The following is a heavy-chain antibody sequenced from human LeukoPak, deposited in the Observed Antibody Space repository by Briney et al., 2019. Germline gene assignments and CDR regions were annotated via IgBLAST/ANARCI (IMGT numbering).Heavy chain of an antibody. CDR2: INTNTGNP. V-gene: IGHV7-4-1*02. J-gene: IGHJ4*02. D-gene: IGHD4-17*01. CDR1: GYTFSSYA. CDR3: ARSNNDGDYLGVGFDY. Sequence: ASVKVSCKASGYTFSSYAMNWVRQAPGQGLEWMGWINTNTGNPTYAQGFTGRFVFSLDTSVSTAYLQISSLQVEDTAVYYCARSNNDGDYLGVGFDYWGQGTLVTVSS.